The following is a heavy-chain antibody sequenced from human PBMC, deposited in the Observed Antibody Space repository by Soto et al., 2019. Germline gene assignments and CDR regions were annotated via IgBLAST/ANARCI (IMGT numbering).Heavy chain of an antibody. V-gene: IGHV4-59*01. D-gene: IGHD3-16*01. J-gene: IGHJ4*02. CDR3: ARRYGGKFDY. CDR1: GGSISSYY. CDR2: IYYSGST. Sequence: SETLSLTCTVSGGSISSYYWSWIRQPPGKGLEWIGYIYYSGSTNYNPSLKSRVTISVDTSKNQFSLKLSSVTAADTAVYYCARRYGGKFDYWGQGTLVTVSS.